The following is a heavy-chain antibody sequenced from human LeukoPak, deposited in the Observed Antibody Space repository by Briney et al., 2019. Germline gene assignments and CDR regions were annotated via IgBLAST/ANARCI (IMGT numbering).Heavy chain of an antibody. J-gene: IGHJ4*02. CDR1: GGSISSGDYY. V-gene: IGHV4-30-4*01. D-gene: IGHD2-15*01. CDR3: ASLRDYCSGGSCYYFDY. CDR2: IYYSGST. Sequence: SETLSLTCTVSGGSISSGDYYWSWIRQPPGKGLEWIGYIYYSGSTYYNPSLKSRVTISVDTSKNQFSLKLSSVTAADTAVSYCASLRDYCSGGSCYYFDYWGQGTLVTVSS.